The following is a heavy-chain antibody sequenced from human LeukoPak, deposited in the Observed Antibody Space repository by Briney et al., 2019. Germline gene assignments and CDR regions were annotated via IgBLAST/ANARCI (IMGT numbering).Heavy chain of an antibody. Sequence: GGSLRLSCAASGFNFNNYAMSWVRQAPGKGLEWVSTISGGGGSTYYADSVKGRFTISRDNSKNTMYLEMNSLRVEDTAVYYCAKVPHSWGLFDSWGQGTLVTVSS. CDR3: AKVPHSWGLFDS. CDR1: GFNFNNYA. J-gene: IGHJ4*02. V-gene: IGHV3-23*01. D-gene: IGHD3-16*01. CDR2: ISGGGGST.